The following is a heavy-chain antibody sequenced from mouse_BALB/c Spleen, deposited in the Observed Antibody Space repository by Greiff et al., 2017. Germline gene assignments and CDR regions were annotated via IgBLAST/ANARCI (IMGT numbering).Heavy chain of an antibody. V-gene: IGHV3-8*02. Sequence: EVKVEESGPSLVKPSQTLSLTCSVTGDSITSGYWNWIRKFPGNKLEYMGYISYSGSTYYNPSLKSRISITRDTSKNQYYLQLNSVTTEDTATYYCARSITGTEGFAYWGQGTLVTVSA. CDR3: ARSITGTEGFAY. D-gene: IGHD4-1*01. CDR1: GDSITSGY. J-gene: IGHJ3*01. CDR2: ISYSGST.